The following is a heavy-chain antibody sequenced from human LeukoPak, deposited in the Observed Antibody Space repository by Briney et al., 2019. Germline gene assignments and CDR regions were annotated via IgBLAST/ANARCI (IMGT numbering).Heavy chain of an antibody. CDR3: ARENGSGSYYFDY. D-gene: IGHD3-10*01. CDR1: GGSISSGGYY. Sequence: SETLSLTCTVSGGSISSGGYYWSWIRQHPGKGLEWIGYIYYSGSTYYNPFLKSRVTISVDTSKNQFSLKLSSVTAADTAVYYCARENGSGSYYFDYWGQGTLVTVSS. CDR2: IYYSGST. J-gene: IGHJ4*02. V-gene: IGHV4-31*03.